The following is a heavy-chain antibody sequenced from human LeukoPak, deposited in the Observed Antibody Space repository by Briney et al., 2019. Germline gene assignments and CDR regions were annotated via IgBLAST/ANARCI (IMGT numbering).Heavy chain of an antibody. Sequence: PGRSLRLSCAASGFTFSSYGMHWVRQAPGKGLEWVAVISYDGSNKYYADSVKGRFTISRDNSKDTLYLQMNSLRAEDTAVYYCAKNKPHSRVYYSPSGELNRVSFDTWGKGPLVPAS. CDR1: GFTFSSYG. CDR3: AKNKPHSRVYYSPSGELNRVSFDT. CDR2: ISYDGSNK. J-gene: IGHJ4*02. V-gene: IGHV3-30*18. D-gene: IGHD3-22*01.